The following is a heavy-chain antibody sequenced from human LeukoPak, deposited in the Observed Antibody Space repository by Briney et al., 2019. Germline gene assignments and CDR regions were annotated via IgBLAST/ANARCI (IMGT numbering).Heavy chain of an antibody. J-gene: IGHJ4*02. Sequence: SETLSLTCTVSGGSIGTYYWNWIRQPPGKGLEWIGYFYYSGSTNYNPSLKSRVTMSVDTSKNQFSLKLSSVTAADTAVYYCARNRVVGAISLGYWGQGTLATVSS. V-gene: IGHV4-59*08. CDR2: FYYSGST. D-gene: IGHD1-26*01. CDR1: GGSIGTYY. CDR3: ARNRVVGAISLGY.